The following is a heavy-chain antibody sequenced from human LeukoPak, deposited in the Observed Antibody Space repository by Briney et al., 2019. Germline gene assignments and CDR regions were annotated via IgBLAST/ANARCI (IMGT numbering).Heavy chain of an antibody. CDR2: ISGYNGNT. Sequence: ASVKVSCKASDYTFTSYGISWVRQAPGQGLEWMGWISGYNGNTHYAQNLQGRVTMTTDTSAGTAYMELRSLRSDDTAVYYCARSYYYGSGSRPLDFWGQGTLVTVSS. CDR3: ARSYYYGSGSRPLDF. CDR1: DYTFTSYG. D-gene: IGHD3-10*01. V-gene: IGHV1-18*01. J-gene: IGHJ4*02.